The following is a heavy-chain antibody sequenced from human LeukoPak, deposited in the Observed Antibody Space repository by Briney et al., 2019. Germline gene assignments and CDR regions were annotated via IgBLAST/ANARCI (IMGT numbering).Heavy chain of an antibody. D-gene: IGHD3-22*01. CDR2: IYTSGST. V-gene: IGHV4-61*02. J-gene: IGHJ3*02. Sequence: SETLSLTCTVSGGSISSGSYYWSWIRQPAGKGLEWIGRIYTSGSTNYNPSLKSRVTISVDTSKNQFSLKLGSVTAADTAVYYCARANYYDSSGYYAFDIWGQGTMVTVSS. CDR3: ARANYYDSSGYYAFDI. CDR1: GGSISSGSYY.